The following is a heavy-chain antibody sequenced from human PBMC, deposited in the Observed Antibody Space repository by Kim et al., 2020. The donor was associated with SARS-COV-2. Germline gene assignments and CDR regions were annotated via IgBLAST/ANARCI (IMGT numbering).Heavy chain of an antibody. V-gene: IGHV1-2*02. D-gene: IGHD3-3*01. J-gene: IGHJ6*02. CDR2: IDPKNGDT. Sequence: ASVKVSCKASGYAFSDFFIHWVRQAPGQGLEWMGWIDPKNGDTHYAQSFQGRVTMTRDTSVSTVYLDLSRLRSDDTAVYYCARDEVPTILAMEDVWGQGITVTVSS. CDR1: GYAFSDFF. CDR3: ARDEVPTILAMEDV.